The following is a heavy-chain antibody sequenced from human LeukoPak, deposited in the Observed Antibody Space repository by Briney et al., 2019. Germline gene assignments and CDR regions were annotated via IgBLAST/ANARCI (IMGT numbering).Heavy chain of an antibody. J-gene: IGHJ6*03. CDR2: ISFDGSNK. V-gene: IGHV3-30*04. D-gene: IGHD1-1*01. CDR3: AKDRYSMPYYMDV. Sequence: AGGSLRLSCAASGFTFSSDTMHWVRQDPDKGLEWVALISFDGSNKYYADSVKGRFTISRDNSKNTLYQQMNSLRAEDTAVYYCAKDRYSMPYYMDVWGKGTTVTVSS. CDR1: GFTFSSDT.